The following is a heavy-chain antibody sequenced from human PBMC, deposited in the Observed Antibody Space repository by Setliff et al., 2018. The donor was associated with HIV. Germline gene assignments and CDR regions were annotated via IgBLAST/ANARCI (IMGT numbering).Heavy chain of an antibody. D-gene: IGHD4-17*01. CDR2: IYYSGIT. V-gene: IGHV4-61*08. J-gene: IGHJ4*02. CDR3: ARDPPGYGDSNDY. Sequence: PSETLSLTCTASYATISTADYYWSWIRQSPGKGLEWIGYIYYSGITTYNPSLKSRVTISIDTSKNQFSLRLHSVTAADTAVYYCARDPPGYGDSNDYWGQGTLVTVSS. CDR1: YATISTADYY.